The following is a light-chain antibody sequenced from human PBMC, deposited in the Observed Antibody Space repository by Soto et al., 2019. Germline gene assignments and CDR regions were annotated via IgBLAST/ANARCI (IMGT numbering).Light chain of an antibody. CDR2: AAS. Sequence: IQLTQSPSSLSASVGDRVTITCLASQDIAIYLAWYQQKPGEAPKLLIYAASTLYGGVPSRFSGGGSGTDFALTITSLQAEDFATYYCQQLRMYPSTFGGGTKVDNK. CDR1: QDIAIY. J-gene: IGKJ4*01. CDR3: QQLRMYPST. V-gene: IGKV1-9*01.